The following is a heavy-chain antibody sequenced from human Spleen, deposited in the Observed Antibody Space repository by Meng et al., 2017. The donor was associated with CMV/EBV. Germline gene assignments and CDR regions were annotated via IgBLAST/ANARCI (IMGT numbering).Heavy chain of an antibody. J-gene: IGHJ6*02. CDR1: DDSFRSYY. V-gene: IGHV4-59*01. CDR2: VYSSGST. CDR3: ASLGIEVPGTNYYYYGVDV. D-gene: IGHD6-13*01. Sequence: GSLRLSCTVSDDSFRSYYWSWIRQPPGKGLEWIGYVYSSGSTKYNPSLKSRVTMSVDAPKNQLSLRLSPVTAADTAVYYCASLGIEVPGTNYYYYGVDVWGQGTTVTVSS.